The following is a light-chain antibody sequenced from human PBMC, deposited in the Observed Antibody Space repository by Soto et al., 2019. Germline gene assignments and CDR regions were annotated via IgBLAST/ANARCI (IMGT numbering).Light chain of an antibody. CDR1: QGISNY. V-gene: IGKV1-17*03. J-gene: IGKJ4*01. Sequence: EIQMTQSASAMSASVGDRVTITLRASQGISNYLAWFQQKPGKVPKRLIYAASSLQSGVPSRFSGSGSGTDFTLTISSLQPEDSATYYCQQSNSFPLPFGGGTKVDI. CDR2: AAS. CDR3: QQSNSFPLP.